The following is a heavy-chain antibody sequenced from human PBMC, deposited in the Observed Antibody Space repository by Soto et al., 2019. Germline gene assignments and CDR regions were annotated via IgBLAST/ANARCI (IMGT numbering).Heavy chain of an antibody. CDR1: GGSISSSNW. CDR2: IYHSGST. D-gene: IGHD7-27*01. J-gene: IGHJ4*02. CDR3: ARWGKSRVYYFDY. V-gene: IGHV4-4*02. Sequence: PSETLSLTCAVSGGSISSSNWWSWVRQPPGKGLEWIGEIYHSGSTNYNPSLKSRVTISVDKSKNQFSLKLSSVTAADTAVYYCARWGKSRVYYFDYWGQGTLVTVSS.